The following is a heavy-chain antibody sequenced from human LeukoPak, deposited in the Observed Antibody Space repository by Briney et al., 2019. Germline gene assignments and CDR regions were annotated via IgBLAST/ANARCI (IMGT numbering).Heavy chain of an antibody. J-gene: IGHJ4*02. CDR1: GFRFSDYY. CDR2: ISSSSRYA. V-gene: IGHV3-11*05. D-gene: IGHD1-1*01. Sequence: GGSLRLSCPASGFRFSDYYMSWIRQAPGKGLEWVSDISSSSRYANYADSVKGRFTISRDNAKKSLYLQMNSLRAEDTAVYYCTRDTQQLDDYWGQGTLVTVSS. CDR3: TRDTQQLDDY.